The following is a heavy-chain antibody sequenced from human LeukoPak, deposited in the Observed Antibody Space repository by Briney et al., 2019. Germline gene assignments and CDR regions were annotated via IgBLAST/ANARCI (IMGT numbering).Heavy chain of an antibody. V-gene: IGHV3-7*01. CDR2: TNQDGTEK. D-gene: IGHD3-22*01. J-gene: IGHJ4*02. Sequence: GGSLRLSCAASGFTFTTYWMSWIRQLPGKGLEWVANTNQDGTEKYYVDSVKGRFTISRDNAKNSLYLQMGSLTAEDTALYYCAGDQGYDGRGNYYPYHFDCWGQGTLVTVSS. CDR1: GFTFTTYW. CDR3: AGDQGYDGRGNYYPYHFDC.